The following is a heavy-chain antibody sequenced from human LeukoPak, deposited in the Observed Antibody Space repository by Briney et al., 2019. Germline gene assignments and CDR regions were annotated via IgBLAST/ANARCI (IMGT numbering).Heavy chain of an antibody. CDR1: EFTFSGSA. J-gene: IGHJ4*02. CDR3: TSRIVVHLDY. D-gene: IGHD3-22*01. CDR2: IRSKANSYAT. Sequence: GGSLTLSCAASEFTFSGSAMHWVRQASGKGLEWVGRIRSKANSYATAYAASVKGRITISRDDSKNTAYLQMNSLKTEDTAVYYCTSRIVVHLDYWGQGTLVTV. V-gene: IGHV3-73*01.